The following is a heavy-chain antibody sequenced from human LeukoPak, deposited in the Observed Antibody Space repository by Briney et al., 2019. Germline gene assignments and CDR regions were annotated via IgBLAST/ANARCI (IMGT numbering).Heavy chain of an antibody. CDR2: ISSSGSTI. V-gene: IGHV3-48*03. Sequence: GGSLRLSCAASGFTFSSYEMNWVRQAPGKGLEWVSYISSSGSTIYYADSVKGRFTISGDNAKNSLYLQMNSLRAEDTAVYYCARDSYGDYPYYYYGMDVWGKGTTVTVSS. CDR3: ARDSYGDYPYYYYGMDV. J-gene: IGHJ6*04. D-gene: IGHD4-17*01. CDR1: GFTFSSYE.